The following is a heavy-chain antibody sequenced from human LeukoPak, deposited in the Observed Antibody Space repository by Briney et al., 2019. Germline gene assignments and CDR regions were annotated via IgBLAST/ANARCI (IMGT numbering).Heavy chain of an antibody. J-gene: IGHJ3*02. Sequence: ASVKVSCKASGHTFTSYDINWVRQATGQGLEWMGWMNPNSGNTGYAQKFQGRVTMTRDTSISTDSMELSRLRSDDTAVYYCARGGRYTYGGDGFDIWGQGTMVTVSS. CDR2: MNPNSGNT. CDR1: GHTFTSYD. V-gene: IGHV1-8*01. D-gene: IGHD5-18*01. CDR3: ARGGRYTYGGDGFDI.